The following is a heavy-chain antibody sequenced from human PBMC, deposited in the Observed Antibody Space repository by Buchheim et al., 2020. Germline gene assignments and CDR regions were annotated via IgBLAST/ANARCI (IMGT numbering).Heavy chain of an antibody. J-gene: IGHJ4*02. CDR1: GFTFSNYA. V-gene: IGHV3-23*01. Sequence: EVQFLESGGDLVQPGGSLRISCTASGFTFSNYAMNWVRQAPGKGLEWVSFISDRGDSTYYADSVKGRFTVSRDNSKNTLYLQMNNLRAEDTAAYYCAPMCSGGSCSLFDYWGQGTL. D-gene: IGHD2-15*01. CDR3: APMCSGGSCSLFDY. CDR2: ISDRGDST.